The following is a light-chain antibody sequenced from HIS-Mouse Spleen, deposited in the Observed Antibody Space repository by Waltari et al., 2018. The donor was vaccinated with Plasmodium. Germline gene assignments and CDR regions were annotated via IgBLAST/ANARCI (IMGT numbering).Light chain of an antibody. CDR3: QQSYSTWT. CDR2: AAS. CDR1: QSISNY. Sequence: DIQMTQSPSSLSASVGDRVTITCRARQSISNYLNWYQQKPGKAPKFLIYAASTLPSGVPSRFSGSGSGTDFTLTISSLQPDDFATYYCQQSYSTWTFGQGTKVEIK. J-gene: IGKJ1*01. V-gene: IGKV1-39*01.